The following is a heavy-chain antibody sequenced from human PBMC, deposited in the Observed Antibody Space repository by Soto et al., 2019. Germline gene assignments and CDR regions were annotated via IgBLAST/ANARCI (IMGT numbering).Heavy chain of an antibody. Sequence: GASVKVSCKASGYTFTSYAMHWVRQAPGQRLEWMGWINAGNGNTKYSQKFQGRVTITRDTSASTAYMELSSLRSEDTAVYYCARGPGWLRFGYFDYWGQGTLVTVSS. J-gene: IGHJ4*02. CDR2: INAGNGNT. D-gene: IGHD5-12*01. V-gene: IGHV1-3*01. CDR1: GYTFTSYA. CDR3: ARGPGWLRFGYFDY.